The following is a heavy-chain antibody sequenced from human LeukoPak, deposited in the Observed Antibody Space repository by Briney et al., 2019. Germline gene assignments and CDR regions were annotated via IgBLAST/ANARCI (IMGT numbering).Heavy chain of an antibody. V-gene: IGHV3-21*01. Sequence: PGGSLRLSCAASGFTFSSYSMNWVRQAPGKGLEWVSSISSSSSYIYYADSVKGRFTNSRDNAKNSLYLQMNSLRAEDRAVYYCARNLYYDRRSSHPDDAFDIWGQGTMVTVSS. CDR1: GFTFSSYS. CDR3: ARNLYYDRRSSHPDDAFDI. D-gene: IGHD3-22*01. CDR2: ISSSSSYI. J-gene: IGHJ3*02.